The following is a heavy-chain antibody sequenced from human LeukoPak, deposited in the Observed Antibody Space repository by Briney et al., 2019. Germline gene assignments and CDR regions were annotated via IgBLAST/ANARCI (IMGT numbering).Heavy chain of an antibody. D-gene: IGHD1/OR15-1a*01. CDR1: GGSFGGYY. CDR3: ARNTRGSDY. V-gene: IGHV4-34*01. J-gene: IGHJ4*02. Sequence: SETLSLTCAVYGGSFGGYYWSWIRQPPGKGLEWIGEINHSGSTNYNPSLKSRVTISVDTSKNQFSLKLSSVTAADTAVYYCARNTRGSDYWGQGTLVTVSS. CDR2: INHSGST.